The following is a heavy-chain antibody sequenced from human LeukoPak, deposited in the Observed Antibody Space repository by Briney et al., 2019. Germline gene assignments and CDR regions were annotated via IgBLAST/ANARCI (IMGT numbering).Heavy chain of an antibody. CDR1: GFTFSSYW. J-gene: IGHJ4*02. D-gene: IGHD3-3*01. Sequence: PGGSLPLSCAASGFTFSSYWRHCGRQAPGKGLVWVSRLNSDGSSTRYADSVKGRLTISRDHAKNTLYLQMNSLRAEDTAVYYCARGIPRDPSITTRWGQGTLVTVSS. V-gene: IGHV3-74*01. CDR2: LNSDGSST. CDR3: ARGIPRDPSITTR.